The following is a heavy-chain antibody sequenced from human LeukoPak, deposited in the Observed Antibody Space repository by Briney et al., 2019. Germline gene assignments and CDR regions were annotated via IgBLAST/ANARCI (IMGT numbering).Heavy chain of an antibody. J-gene: IGHJ1*01. Sequence: SGGSLRLSCAASGFTFSSYAMSWVRQAPGKGLEWVSAISGSGGSTYYADSVKGRFTISRDNSKNTLYLQMNSLRAEDTAVYYCAKDPLSIAVAGKALIAEYFQHWGQGTLVTVSS. D-gene: IGHD6-19*01. CDR1: GFTFSSYA. CDR3: AKDPLSIAVAGKALIAEYFQH. V-gene: IGHV3-23*01. CDR2: ISGSGGST.